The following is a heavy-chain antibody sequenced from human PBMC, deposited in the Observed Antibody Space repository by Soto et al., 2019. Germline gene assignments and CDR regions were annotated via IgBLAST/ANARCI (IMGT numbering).Heavy chain of an antibody. V-gene: IGHV1-3*05. CDR2: INAGNGNT. D-gene: IGHD2-21*02. CDR1: GYTFTSYA. CDR3: ARSIVVVTALDY. Sequence: QVQLVQSGAEEKKPGASVKVSCKASGYTFTSYAMHWVRQAPGQRLEWMGWINAGNGNTKYSQKFQGRVTITRDTSASTAYIEQSSMRSEDTAVYYCARSIVVVTALDYWGQGTLVTVSS. J-gene: IGHJ4*02.